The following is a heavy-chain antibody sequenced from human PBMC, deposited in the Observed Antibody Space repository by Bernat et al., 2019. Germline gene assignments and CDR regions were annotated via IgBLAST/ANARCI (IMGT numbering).Heavy chain of an antibody. V-gene: IGHV2-70*15. CDR1: GFSLSTSGMC. J-gene: IGHJ6*03. D-gene: IGHD5/OR15-5a*01. CDR3: ERGRASTTGYGYYYYMDV. CDR2: IDWDDDK. Sequence: QVTLRESGPALVKPTQTLTLTCTFSGFSLSTSGMCVSWIRQPPGKALEWLARIDWDDDKYYSTSLKTRLTISKDTSKNQVVLTMTNMDPVDTATYYCERGRASTTGYGYYYYMDVWGKGTTVTVSS.